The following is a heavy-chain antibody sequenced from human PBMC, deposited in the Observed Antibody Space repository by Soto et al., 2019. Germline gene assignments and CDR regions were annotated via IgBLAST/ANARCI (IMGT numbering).Heavy chain of an antibody. V-gene: IGHV3-11*05. CDR1: GFNFIDYY. CDR3: ARDHHRYSGYDYVDY. Sequence: GSLRLSCSASGFNFIDYYMSWIRQAPGKGLEWVSYISSSSSYTNYADSVKGRFTISRDNAKNSLYLQMNSLRAEDTALYYCARDHHRYSGYDYVDYWGQGTLVTVSS. CDR2: ISSSSSYT. D-gene: IGHD5-12*01. J-gene: IGHJ4*02.